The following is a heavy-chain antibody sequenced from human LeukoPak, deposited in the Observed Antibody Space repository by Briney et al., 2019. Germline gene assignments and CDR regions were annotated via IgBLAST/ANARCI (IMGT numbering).Heavy chain of an antibody. CDR1: GGSISSNSYY. V-gene: IGHV4-39*01. CDR3: ARQLGYCSSTSCYADKVDY. CDR2: IYYSGST. D-gene: IGHD2-2*01. J-gene: IGHJ4*02. Sequence: SETLSLTCTVSGGSISSNSYYWGWIRQPPGKGLGWIGSIYYSGSTYYNPSLKSRVTISVDTSKNQFSLKLSSVTAADTAVYYCARQLGYCSSTSCYADKVDYWGQGTLVTVSS.